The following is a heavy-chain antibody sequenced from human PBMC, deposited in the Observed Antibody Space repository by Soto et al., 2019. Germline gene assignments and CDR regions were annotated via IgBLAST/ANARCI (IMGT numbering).Heavy chain of an antibody. CDR3: ARDRKGRGEQWLVPNY. CDR1: GGSISSGDYY. J-gene: IGHJ4*02. CDR2: IYYSGST. D-gene: IGHD6-19*01. Sequence: SETLSLTCTVSGGSISSGDYYWSWIRQPPGKGLEWIGYIYYSGSTYYNPSLKSRVTISVDTSKNQFSLKLSSVTAADTAVYYCARDRKGRGEQWLVPNYWGQGTLVTVSS. V-gene: IGHV4-30-4*01.